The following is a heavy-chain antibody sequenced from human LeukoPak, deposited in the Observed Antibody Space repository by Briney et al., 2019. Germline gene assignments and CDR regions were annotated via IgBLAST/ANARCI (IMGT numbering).Heavy chain of an antibody. CDR2: ISSSSSTI. CDR1: GFTFSSYS. J-gene: IGHJ6*02. CDR3: VRDCSGGSCYSGWGYYYGMDV. V-gene: IGHV3-48*04. D-gene: IGHD2-15*01. Sequence: GGSLRLSCAASGFTFSSYSMNWVRQAPGKGLEWVSYISSSSSTIYYTDSVKGRFTISRDNAKNSLYLQMNSLRAEDTAVYSCVRDCSGGSCYSGWGYYYGMDVWGHGTTVTVSS.